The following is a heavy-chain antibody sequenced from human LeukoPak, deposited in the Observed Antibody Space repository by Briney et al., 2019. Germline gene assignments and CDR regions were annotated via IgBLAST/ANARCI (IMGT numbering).Heavy chain of an antibody. CDR1: GFTFSSYG. J-gene: IGHJ6*03. D-gene: IGHD2-15*01. Sequence: GGSLRLSCAVSGFTFSSYGMHWVRQAPGKGLEWVAFIRDDGSSKYYAESVKGRFTISRDNAKNSLHLQMNSLRADDAGVYYCAREGGNYFYMDVWGIGTTVTISS. CDR3: AREGGNYFYMDV. CDR2: IRDDGSSK. V-gene: IGHV3-30*02.